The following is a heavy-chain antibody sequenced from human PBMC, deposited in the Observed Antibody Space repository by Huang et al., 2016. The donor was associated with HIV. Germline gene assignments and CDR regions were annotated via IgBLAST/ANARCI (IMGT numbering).Heavy chain of an antibody. CDR1: GYTVTRDG. CDR2: NKAGKGNT. D-gene: IGHD3-10*01. J-gene: IGHJ4*02. CDR3: ARVLYYYGSGGPEY. V-gene: IGHV1-3*01. Sequence: GYTVTRDGMKWGRKAHGKRIGGMGRNKAGKGNTKYSQKFQGRGTITRDTSASTAYMELSSRRSEDTAVYYCARVLYYYGSGGPEYWGQGTLVTVSS.